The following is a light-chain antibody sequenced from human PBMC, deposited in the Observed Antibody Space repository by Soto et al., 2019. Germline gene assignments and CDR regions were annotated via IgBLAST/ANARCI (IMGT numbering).Light chain of an antibody. J-gene: IGLJ3*02. CDR1: STDFVSYNR. CDR3: NSYAASGNLWV. Sequence: QSALTQPPSVSGSPGQSVTISCTGTSTDFVSYNRVSWYQQPPGTAPKLIIYEASNRPSGVPDRFSGSKSGNTASLTISGLQAEDEADYYCNSYAASGNLWVFGGGTKVTVL. CDR2: EAS. V-gene: IGLV2-18*02.